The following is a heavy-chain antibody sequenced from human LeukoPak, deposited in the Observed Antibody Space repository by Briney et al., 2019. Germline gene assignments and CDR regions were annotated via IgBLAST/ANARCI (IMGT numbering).Heavy chain of an antibody. CDR2: IYYSVST. CDR3: ASSDTMLRGPRFDY. V-gene: IGHV4-59*01. J-gene: IGHJ4*02. Sequence: KPSETLSLTRTVSGGSISSYSWSWIRQPPGKGLEWIGYIYYSVSTNSNPSLKSRVTISVDTSKNQFSLKLNSVTAADTAVYYCASSDTMLRGPRFDYWGQGTLVTVSS. CDR1: GGSISSYS. D-gene: IGHD3-10*01.